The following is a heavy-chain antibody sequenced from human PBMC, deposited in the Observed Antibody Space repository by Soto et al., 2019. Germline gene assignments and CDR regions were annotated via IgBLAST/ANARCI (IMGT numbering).Heavy chain of an antibody. V-gene: IGHV3-23*01. Sequence: GGSLSLSCAASGFTFSSYAMSWVRQAPGKGLEWVSAISGSGGSTYYADSVKGRFTISRDNSKNTLYLQMNSLRAEDTAVYYCAKDDHLDYTPNWFDPWGQGTLVTVSS. D-gene: IGHD4-4*01. J-gene: IGHJ5*02. CDR1: GFTFSSYA. CDR3: AKDDHLDYTPNWFDP. CDR2: ISGSGGST.